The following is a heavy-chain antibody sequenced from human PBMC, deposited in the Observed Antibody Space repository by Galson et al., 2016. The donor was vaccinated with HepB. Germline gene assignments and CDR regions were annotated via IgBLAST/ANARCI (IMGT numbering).Heavy chain of an antibody. CDR2: IRYDGSKK. V-gene: IGHV3-33*01. CDR3: AREDQLLYYYGLDV. J-gene: IGHJ6*02. Sequence: LRLSCAASGFTFNDYGMHWVRQAPGKGLEWVAVIRYDGSKKYYADAVQGRFTISRDNSKNMLHLQMNSLRAEDTAVYYCAREDQLLYYYGLDVWGQGTTVTVAS. D-gene: IGHD1-26*01. CDR1: GFTFNDYG.